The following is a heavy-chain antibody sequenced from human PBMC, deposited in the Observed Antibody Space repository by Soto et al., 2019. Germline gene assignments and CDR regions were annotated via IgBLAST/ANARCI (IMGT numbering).Heavy chain of an antibody. J-gene: IGHJ6*02. Sequence: QVQLVQSGAEVKKPGSSVKVSCKASGGTFSSYAISWVRQAPGQGLEWMGGIIPIFGTANYAQKFQGRVTITADKSTSTAYMELSSLRSEDTAVYYCARDRDYYGSGAGYYYGMDVWGQVTTVTVSS. V-gene: IGHV1-69*06. CDR1: GGTFSSYA. D-gene: IGHD3-10*01. CDR2: IIPIFGTA. CDR3: ARDRDYYGSGAGYYYGMDV.